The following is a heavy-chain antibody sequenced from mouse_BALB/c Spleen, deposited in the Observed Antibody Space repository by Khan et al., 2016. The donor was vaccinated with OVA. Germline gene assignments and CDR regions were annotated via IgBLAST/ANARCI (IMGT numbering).Heavy chain of an antibody. Sequence: EVQLQESGPGLVKPSQSLSLTCTVTGYSFTSGYVWYWIRQFPGNKLEWMGYISYSGSTNYNPSLKSRISITRDSSKNQFFLQLNSVTTEGTATYYCARTARIKYWGQGTTLTVSS. CDR3: ARTARIKY. J-gene: IGHJ2*01. CDR1: GYSFTSGYV. CDR2: ISYSGST. V-gene: IGHV3-2*02. D-gene: IGHD1-2*01.